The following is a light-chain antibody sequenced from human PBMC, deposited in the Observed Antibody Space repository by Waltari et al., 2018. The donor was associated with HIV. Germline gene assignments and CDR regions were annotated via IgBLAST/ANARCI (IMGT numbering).Light chain of an antibody. CDR2: ATS. J-gene: IGKJ3*01. V-gene: IGKV1-39*01. CDR1: HNISGF. CDR3: QQSFSGFS. Sequence: IQLTQSPSSLSAYLADNVTITCRPSHNISGFLNWHQQKPGKAPKLLVFATSSLHSGVPSRFKGSASGMDFSLTINSLHPEDFATYYCQQSFSGFSFGPGTSVD.